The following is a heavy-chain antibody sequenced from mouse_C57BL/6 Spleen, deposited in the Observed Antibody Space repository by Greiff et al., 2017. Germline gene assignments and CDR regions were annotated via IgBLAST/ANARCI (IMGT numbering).Heavy chain of an antibody. V-gene: IGHV1-82*01. CDR1: GYAFSSSW. J-gene: IGHJ2*01. CDR2: IYPGDGDT. Sequence: QVQLVESGPELVKPGASVKISCKASGYAFSSSWMNWVKQRPGKGLEWIGRIYPGDGDTNYNGKFKGKATLTADKSSSTAYMQLSSLTSEDSAVYFCAREAQAYYFDYWGQGTTLTVSS. CDR3: AREAQAYYFDY. D-gene: IGHD3-2*02.